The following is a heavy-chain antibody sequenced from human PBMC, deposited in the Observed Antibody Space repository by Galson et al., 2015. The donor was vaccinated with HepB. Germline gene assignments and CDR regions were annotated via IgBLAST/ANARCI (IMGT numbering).Heavy chain of an antibody. V-gene: IGHV3-48*02. J-gene: IGHJ4*02. CDR3: ETDGYNFDY. Sequence: SLRLSCAASGFTFSSYSMNWVRQAPGKGLEWVSYISSSSSTIYNADSVKGRFTISRDNAKNSLYLQMSSLRDEDTAMYYCETDGYNFDYWGQGTLVTVSS. CDR1: GFTFSSYS. D-gene: IGHD5-24*01. CDR2: ISSSSSTI.